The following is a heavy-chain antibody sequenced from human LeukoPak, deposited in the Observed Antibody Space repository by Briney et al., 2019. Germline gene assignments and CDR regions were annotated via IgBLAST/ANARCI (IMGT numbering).Heavy chain of an antibody. D-gene: IGHD5-18*01. V-gene: IGHV4-59*01. CDR1: LGSISSYF. J-gene: IGHJ6*03. CDR2: IYYIGST. CDR3: ARTEESGYSYGYFGYYYYMDV. Sequence: SETLSLTCTVCLGSISSYFWSWMGPPPGKGREYIGYIYYIGSTKYNPSLKSRVSISVDTSKNQFSLKLSSVTAADTAVYYCARTEESGYSYGYFGYYYYMDVWGKGTTVTVSS.